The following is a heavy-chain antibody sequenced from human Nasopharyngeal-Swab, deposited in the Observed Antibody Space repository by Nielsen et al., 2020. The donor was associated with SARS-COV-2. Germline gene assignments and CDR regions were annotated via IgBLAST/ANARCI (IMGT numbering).Heavy chain of an antibody. CDR1: GFTFSSYG. Sequence: GGSLRLSCAASGFTFSSYGMHWVRQAPGKGLEWVAVISYDGSNKYYADSVKGRFTISRDNSKNTLYLQMNSLRAEDTAVYYCARGGLYGNYLFDYWGQGTLVTVSS. D-gene: IGHD4-11*01. CDR2: ISYDGSNK. V-gene: IGHV3-30*03. CDR3: ARGGLYGNYLFDY. J-gene: IGHJ4*02.